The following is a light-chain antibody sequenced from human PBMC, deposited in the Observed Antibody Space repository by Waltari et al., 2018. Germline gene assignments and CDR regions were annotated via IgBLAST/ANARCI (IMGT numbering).Light chain of an antibody. V-gene: IGLV1-40*01. J-gene: IGLJ2*01. CDR1: SSNVGAGYD. Sequence: QSVLTQPPSVSGAPGQRVTISCTGGSSNVGAGYDVHWYQLLPGTAPKLLILGKSRRASGGPERVSGSRSGTSASMTITGLRPEDEADYYCQSYDSSLNGRLFGGGTKVTVL. CDR3: QSYDSSLNGRL. CDR2: GKS.